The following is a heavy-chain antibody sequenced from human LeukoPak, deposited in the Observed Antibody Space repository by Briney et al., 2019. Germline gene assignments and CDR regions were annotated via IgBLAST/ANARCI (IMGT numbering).Heavy chain of an antibody. CDR1: GFTFSSYW. D-gene: IGHD3-22*01. CDR3: ARPYYYDSSGSLEDAFDI. V-gene: IGHV3-7*01. J-gene: IGHJ3*02. Sequence: GGSLRLSCAASGFTFSSYWMSWVRQAPGKGLEWVANIKQDGSEKYYVDSVKGRFTISRDNAKNSLYLQMNNLRAEDTAVYYCARPYYYDSSGSLEDAFDIWGQGTMVTVSS. CDR2: IKQDGSEK.